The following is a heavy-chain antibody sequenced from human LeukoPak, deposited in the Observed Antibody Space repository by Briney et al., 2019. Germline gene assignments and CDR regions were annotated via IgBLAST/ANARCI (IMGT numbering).Heavy chain of an antibody. J-gene: IGHJ6*03. Sequence: GGSLRLSCAASGFTFDDYGMSWVRQAPGKGLESVSGITWNGGSTGYADSVKGRFTISRDNAKNFLYLQMNSLRDEDTALYYCARATSSSGYYYYYMDVWGKGTTVTVSS. CDR2: ITWNGGST. CDR1: GFTFDDYG. D-gene: IGHD6-6*01. V-gene: IGHV3-20*04. CDR3: ARATSSSGYYYYYMDV.